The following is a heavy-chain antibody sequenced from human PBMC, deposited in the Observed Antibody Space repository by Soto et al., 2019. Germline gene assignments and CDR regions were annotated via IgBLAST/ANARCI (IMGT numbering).Heavy chain of an antibody. D-gene: IGHD4-17*01. J-gene: IGHJ5*02. CDR1: GNTITNYD. CDR3: ARGVKYGAYSRWFDP. V-gene: IGHV1-8*01. Sequence: QVQLVQSGAEVKKPGASVKVSCKASGNTITNYDINWVRQATGQGLEYLGWMNPNSGDTAYVQKFQGRVTMTWDTSXPTAYMELRSLRSEDTAVYFCARGVKYGAYSRWFDPWGQGTLVTVSS. CDR2: MNPNSGDT.